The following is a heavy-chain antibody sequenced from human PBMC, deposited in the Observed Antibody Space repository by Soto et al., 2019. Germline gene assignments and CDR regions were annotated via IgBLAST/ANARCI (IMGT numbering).Heavy chain of an antibody. Sequence: KWLEWVSAISGSGGSTYYADSVKGRFTISRDNSKNTLYLQMNSLRAEDTAVYYCAKSHGVVPATHDPYYFD. J-gene: IGHJ4*01. V-gene: IGHV3-23*01. CDR3: AKSHGVVPATHDPYYFD. D-gene: IGHD2-2*01. CDR2: ISGSGGST.